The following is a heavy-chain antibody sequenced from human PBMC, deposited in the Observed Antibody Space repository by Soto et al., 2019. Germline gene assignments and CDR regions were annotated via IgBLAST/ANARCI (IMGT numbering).Heavy chain of an antibody. Sequence: ASVKVSCKASGYIFTGYYMHWVRQAPGQGLEWLGWINPNSGDTNYTQKFQGWVTMTRDTSISTAYMELSRLRSDDTAVYYCATSRISIAVAGETEYYFDYWGQGTPVTVSS. CDR1: GYIFTGYY. CDR2: INPNSGDT. CDR3: ATSRISIAVAGETEYYFDY. J-gene: IGHJ4*02. D-gene: IGHD6-19*01. V-gene: IGHV1-2*04.